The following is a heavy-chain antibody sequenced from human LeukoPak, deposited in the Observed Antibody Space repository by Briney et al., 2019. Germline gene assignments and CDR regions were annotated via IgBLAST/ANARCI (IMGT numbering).Heavy chain of an antibody. V-gene: IGHV6-1*01. CDR3: ARKREGAFDI. D-gene: IGHD6-25*01. Sequence: SQTLSLTCAISGDSVSSNSDAWNWIRQSPSRGLEWLGRTYYRSKWYYDYAVAVKSRISINPDTSKNQFSLQLSSVTPEDTAVYYCARKREGAFDIWGQGTMVTVSS. CDR1: GDSVSSNSDA. J-gene: IGHJ3*02. CDR2: TYYRSKWYY.